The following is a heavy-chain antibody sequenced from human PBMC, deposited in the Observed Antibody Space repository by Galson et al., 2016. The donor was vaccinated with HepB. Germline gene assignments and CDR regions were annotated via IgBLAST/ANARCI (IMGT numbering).Heavy chain of an antibody. Sequence: SLRLSCAASGFTFSNYAMSWVRQAPGKGLEWISSISGSGNSIDTADSVKGRFTISRDNSKKTLDLQMDSLRAEDTAVDDGAKDLALTKTRNYLYGFDVWRQGTTVTVSS. D-gene: IGHD1-14*01. CDR1: GFTFSNYA. J-gene: IGHJ6*02. CDR2: ISGSGNSI. V-gene: IGHV3-23*01. CDR3: AKDLALTKTRNYLYGFDV.